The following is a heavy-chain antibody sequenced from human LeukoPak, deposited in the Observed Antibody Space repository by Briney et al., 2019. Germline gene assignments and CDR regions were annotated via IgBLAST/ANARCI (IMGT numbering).Heavy chain of an antibody. J-gene: IGHJ4*02. V-gene: IGHV4-39*01. CDR2: IYYSGNT. Sequence: KPSETLSLTCTVSGGSISSSSYYWGWIRQPPGKGLEWIGSIYYSGNTYYNPSLKSRVTISVDTSKNQFSLKLSSVTAADTAVYYCARQLLDADYGDYLYYFDYWGQGTLVTVSS. CDR3: ARQLLDADYGDYLYYFDY. CDR1: GGSISSSSYY. D-gene: IGHD4-17*01.